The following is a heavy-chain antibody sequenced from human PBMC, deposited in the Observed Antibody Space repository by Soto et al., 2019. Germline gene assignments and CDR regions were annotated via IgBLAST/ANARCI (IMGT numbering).Heavy chain of an antibody. J-gene: IGHJ5*02. Sequence: ASVKVSCKVSEYTLTELSIHWVRQAPGKGLEWMGGFDPEDGETIYAPKFQGRVTMTEDTSTDTAYMELSSLRSEDTAVYYCATSFRGAYFADWFDPWGQGTMVTV. CDR3: ATSFRGAYFADWFDP. CDR2: FDPEDGET. CDR1: EYTLTELS. D-gene: IGHD1-26*01. V-gene: IGHV1-24*01.